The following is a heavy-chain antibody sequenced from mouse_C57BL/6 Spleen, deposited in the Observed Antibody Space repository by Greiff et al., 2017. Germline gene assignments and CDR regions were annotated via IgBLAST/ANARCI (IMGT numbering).Heavy chain of an antibody. Sequence: EVKLMESEGGLVQPGSSMKLSCTASGFTFSDYYMAWVRQVPEKGLEWVANINYDGSSTYYLDSLKSRFIISRDNAKNLLYLQMSSLKSEDTATYYCARDNGYYVLDYWGQGTTLTVSS. J-gene: IGHJ2*01. D-gene: IGHD2-3*01. CDR3: ARDNGYYVLDY. CDR1: GFTFSDYY. V-gene: IGHV5-16*01. CDR2: INYDGSST.